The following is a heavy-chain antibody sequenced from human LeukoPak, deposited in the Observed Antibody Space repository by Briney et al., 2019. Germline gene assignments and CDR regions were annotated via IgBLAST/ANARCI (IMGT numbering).Heavy chain of an antibody. Sequence: SETLSLTCAVYGGSFSGYYWSWIRQPPGKGLEWIGSIYYSGSTYYNPSLKSRVTISVDTSKNQFSLKLSSVTAADTAVYYCARDLDGSGNSAWGQGTLVTVSS. V-gene: IGHV4-34*01. CDR3: ARDLDGSGNSA. J-gene: IGHJ5*02. CDR1: GGSFSGYY. D-gene: IGHD3-10*01. CDR2: IYYSGST.